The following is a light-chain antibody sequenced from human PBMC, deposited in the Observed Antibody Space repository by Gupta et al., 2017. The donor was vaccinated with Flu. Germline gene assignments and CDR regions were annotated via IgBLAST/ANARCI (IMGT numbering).Light chain of an antibody. Sequence: YELTRPPSVSVSPGQTASITCSGDKLGDIYVSWYQQKPGQSPVFVIFQDNQRPSGIPERFSVSNSVHTATLTISGTQAVDEDDYYCQAWDSGTCGFGGGTKLTVL. CDR3: QAWDSGTCG. V-gene: IGLV3-1*01. CDR2: QDN. J-gene: IGLJ2*01. CDR1: KLGDIY.